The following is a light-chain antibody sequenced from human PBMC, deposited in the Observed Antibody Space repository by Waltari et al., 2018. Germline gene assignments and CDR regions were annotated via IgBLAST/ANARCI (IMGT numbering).Light chain of an antibody. CDR1: TSDVVGYNL. CDR2: EVI. CDR3: SSYTSSSSYV. V-gene: IGLV2-14*01. Sequence: SPLPHPPPCSGPLGRPSPTPSPEPTSDVVGYNLFPVYQQHPGKAPKLMIYEVINRPSGVSNRFSGSKSGNTASLTISGLQAEDEADYYCSSYTSSSSYVFGTGTKVTVL. J-gene: IGLJ1*01.